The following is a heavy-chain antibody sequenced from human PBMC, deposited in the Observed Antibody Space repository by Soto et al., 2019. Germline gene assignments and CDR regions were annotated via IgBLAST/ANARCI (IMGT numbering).Heavy chain of an antibody. CDR3: ATRRGDGYNDY. CDR2: IIPILSIT. V-gene: IGHV1-69*02. J-gene: IGHJ4*02. Sequence: QVQLVQSGAEVKKPGSSVKVSCKASGGTFSSYTISWVRQAPGQGLEWMGRIIPILSITNYAQKFQGRVTITADKSTSAAYMELSSLRSEDTAVYYCATRRGDGYNDYWGQGTLVTVSS. CDR1: GGTFSSYT. D-gene: IGHD3-10*01.